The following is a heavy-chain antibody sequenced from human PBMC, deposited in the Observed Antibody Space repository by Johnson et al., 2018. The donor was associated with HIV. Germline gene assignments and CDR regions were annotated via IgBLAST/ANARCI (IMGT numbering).Heavy chain of an antibody. V-gene: IGHV3-30-3*01. Sequence: QVQLVESGGGVVQPGRSLRLSCAASGFTFSSYAMHWVRQAPGKGLEWVAVISYDGSNKYYADSVKGRFTISRDNAKNSLYLQMNSLRAEDTALYYCVFGEDYYDSGGHHHGPAAFDFWGLGTMVTVSS. D-gene: IGHD3-22*01. CDR3: VFGEDYYDSGGHHHGPAAFDF. J-gene: IGHJ3*01. CDR1: GFTFSSYA. CDR2: ISYDGSNK.